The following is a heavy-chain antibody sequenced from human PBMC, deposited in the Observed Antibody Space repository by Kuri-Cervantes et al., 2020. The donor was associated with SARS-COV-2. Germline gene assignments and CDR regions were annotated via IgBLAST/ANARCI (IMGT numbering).Heavy chain of an antibody. V-gene: IGHV4-59*01. Sequence: GSLRLSCTVSGGSISSYYWSWIRQPPGKGLEWIGYIYYSGSTNYNPSLKSRVTISVDTSKNQFSLKLSSVTAAGTAVYYCARGPSRGCSGGSCYWFYFDYWGQGTLVTSPQ. D-gene: IGHD2-15*01. CDR3: ARGPSRGCSGGSCYWFYFDY. J-gene: IGHJ4*02. CDR2: IYYSGST. CDR1: GGSISSYY.